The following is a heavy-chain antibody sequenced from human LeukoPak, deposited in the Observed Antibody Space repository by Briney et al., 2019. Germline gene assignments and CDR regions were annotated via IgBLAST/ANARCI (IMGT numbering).Heavy chain of an antibody. V-gene: IGHV4-39*07. CDR3: ARDGDMATIENYFDH. CDR1: GGSISSSSYY. J-gene: IGHJ4*02. Sequence: SETLSLTCTVSGGSISSSSYYWGWIRQPPGKGLEWIGNIYYSGSTYFNPSLKSRVTISIDTSKNQFSLKLSSVTAADTAVYYCARDGDMATIENYFDHWGQGTLVTVSS. D-gene: IGHD5-24*01. CDR2: IYYSGST.